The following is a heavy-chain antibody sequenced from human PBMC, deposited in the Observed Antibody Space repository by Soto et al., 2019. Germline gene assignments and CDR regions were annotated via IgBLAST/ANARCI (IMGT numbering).Heavy chain of an antibody. J-gene: IGHJ4*02. CDR3: AHPRQQLGFDY. CDR1: GFSLSTSGVG. V-gene: IGHV2-5*02. Sequence: QITLKESGPTLVKPTQTLTLTCTFSGFSLSTSGVGVGWIRQPPGKALEWLALIYWDDDKRYSPSLKSRLTITKDTSKNPVVLTMTNMDPVDTAPYYWAHPRQQLGFDYWGQGTLVAVSS. CDR2: IYWDDDK. D-gene: IGHD6-13*01.